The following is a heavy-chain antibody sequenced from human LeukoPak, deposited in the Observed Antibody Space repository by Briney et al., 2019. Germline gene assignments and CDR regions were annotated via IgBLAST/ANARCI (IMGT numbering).Heavy chain of an antibody. Sequence: GGSLRLSCAASGFTFSSYAMHWVRQAPGEGLEWVAVISYDGSNKYYADSVKGRFTISRDNSKNTLYLQMNSLRAEGTAVYYCARGSDSRVYYYGMDVWGQGTTVTVSS. V-gene: IGHV3-30-3*01. D-gene: IGHD1-26*01. CDR3: ARGSDSRVYYYGMDV. CDR1: GFTFSSYA. CDR2: ISYDGSNK. J-gene: IGHJ6*02.